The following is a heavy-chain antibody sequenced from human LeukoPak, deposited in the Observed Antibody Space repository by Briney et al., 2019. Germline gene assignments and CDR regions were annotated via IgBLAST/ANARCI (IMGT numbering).Heavy chain of an antibody. Sequence: GGSLRLSCAASGFTFSSYTIHWVRQAPGKGLEWVAVISYDGSKTYYADSVKGRFTISRDDPKNTLYLQMNSLRAEDTAVYYCAIGQTGNFDYWGQGTLVTVSS. J-gene: IGHJ4*02. CDR2: ISYDGSKT. D-gene: IGHD1-1*01. CDR1: GFTFSSYT. V-gene: IGHV3-30*04. CDR3: AIGQTGNFDY.